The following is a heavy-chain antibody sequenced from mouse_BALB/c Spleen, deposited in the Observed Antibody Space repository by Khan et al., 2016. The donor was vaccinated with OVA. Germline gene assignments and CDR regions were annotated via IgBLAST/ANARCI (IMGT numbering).Heavy chain of an antibody. V-gene: IGHV1S137*01. CDR2: ISTYYGDA. CDR3: ARGSGNSRFAY. J-gene: IGHJ3*01. CDR1: GYTFTDYA. D-gene: IGHD1-3*01. Sequence: QVQLKQSGAELVRPGVSVKISCKGSGYTFTDYAMHWVKQSHAKSLEWIGVISTYYGDADYNQNFKGKATMTVDKSSSTAYMELARLTSEDSAIYYCARGSGNSRFAYWGQGTLVTVSA.